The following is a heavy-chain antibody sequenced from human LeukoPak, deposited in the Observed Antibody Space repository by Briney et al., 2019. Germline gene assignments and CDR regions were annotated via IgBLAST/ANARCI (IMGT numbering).Heavy chain of an antibody. CDR1: GFTFSSYG. D-gene: IGHD6-19*01. CDR3: VRPEQWLVFRS. V-gene: IGHV3-30*03. Sequence: GGSLRLSCAASGFTFSSYGMHWVRQAAGKGLDWVAFISYDGGNEYYADSVKGRFTISRDNSKNTLYLQMNSLSAEDTAVYYCVRPEQWLVFRSWGQGTPVTVSS. CDR2: ISYDGGNE. J-gene: IGHJ5*02.